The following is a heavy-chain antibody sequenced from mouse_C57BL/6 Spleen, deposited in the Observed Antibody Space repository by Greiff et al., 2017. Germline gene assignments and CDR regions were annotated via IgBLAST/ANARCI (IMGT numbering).Heavy chain of an antibody. V-gene: IGHV7-3*01. CDR3: ARYSNYETWFAY. J-gene: IGHJ3*01. CDR1: GFTFTDYY. D-gene: IGHD2-1*01. Sequence: EVKLVESGGGLVQPGGSLSLSCAASGFTFTDYYMSWVRQPPGKELEWLGFIRNKANGYTTEYSASVKGRFTISRYNSQSILYLQMNALRAEDSATYYCARYSNYETWFAYWGQGTLVTVSA. CDR2: IRNKANGYTT.